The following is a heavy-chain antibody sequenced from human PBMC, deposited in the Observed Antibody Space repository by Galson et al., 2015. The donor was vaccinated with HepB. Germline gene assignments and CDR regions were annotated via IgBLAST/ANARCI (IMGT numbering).Heavy chain of an antibody. J-gene: IGHJ5*02. CDR3: AGQPGYRSIWYWLDP. Sequence: SETLSLTCTVSGGSISSSLYYWGWIRQPPGEGLEWIGSIYYTESTYYNPSLTSRVTISVDTSKNQFSLKVSSVTAADTAVYYCAGQPGYRSIWYWLDPWGQGTLVAVSS. D-gene: IGHD6-13*01. CDR1: GGSISSSLYY. CDR2: IYYTEST. V-gene: IGHV4-39*01.